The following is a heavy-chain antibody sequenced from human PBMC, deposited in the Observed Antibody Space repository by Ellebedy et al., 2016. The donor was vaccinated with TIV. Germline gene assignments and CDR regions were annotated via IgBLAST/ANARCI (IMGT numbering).Heavy chain of an antibody. V-gene: IGHV3-74*01. CDR1: GVTLSSYW. Sequence: PGGSLRLSCAASGVTLSSYWMHWVRQVPGKGLVWVSRINNDGSSTNYADSVKGRFTISRDNSQNTLYLQMSSLRAEDTDVYYCATAYGFNSPLGKWGQGTLVTVSS. CDR2: INNDGSST. J-gene: IGHJ4*02. CDR3: ATAYGFNSPLGK. D-gene: IGHD5-24*01.